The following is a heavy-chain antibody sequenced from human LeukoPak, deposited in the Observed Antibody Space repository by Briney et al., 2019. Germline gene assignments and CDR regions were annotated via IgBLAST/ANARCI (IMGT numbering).Heavy chain of an antibody. CDR2: ISSSGTNI. CDR1: GFTFSSYE. CDR3: ARETPYGGNPAFDY. Sequence: GGSLRHSCAASGFTFSSYEMNWVRQAPGKGLEWVSYISSSGTNIYYADSVKGRFTISRDNAKNSLYLQMNSLRAEDTAVYYCARETPYGGNPAFDYWGQGTLVTVSS. D-gene: IGHD4/OR15-4a*01. V-gene: IGHV3-48*03. J-gene: IGHJ4*02.